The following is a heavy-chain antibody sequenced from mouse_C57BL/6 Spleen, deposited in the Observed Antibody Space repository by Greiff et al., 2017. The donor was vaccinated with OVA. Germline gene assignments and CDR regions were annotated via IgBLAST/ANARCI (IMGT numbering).Heavy chain of an antibody. J-gene: IGHJ4*01. V-gene: IGHV5-6*02. CDR3: ARRGTTVVGAMDY. D-gene: IGHD1-1*01. Sequence: EVKLMESGGDLVKPGGSLKLSCAASGFTFSSYGMSWVRQTPDKRLEWVATISSGGSYTYYPDSVKGRFTISRDNAKNTLYLQMSSLKSEDTAMYYCARRGTTVVGAMDYWGQGTSVTVSS. CDR2: ISSGGSYT. CDR1: GFTFSSYG.